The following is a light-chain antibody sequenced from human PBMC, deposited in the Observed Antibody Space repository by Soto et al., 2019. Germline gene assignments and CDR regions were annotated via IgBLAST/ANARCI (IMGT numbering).Light chain of an antibody. CDR2: DVT. CDR1: SGDIGGYDY. V-gene: IGLV2-14*03. J-gene: IGLJ1*01. CDR3: SSFTSTFTHV. Sequence: QSVLTQPASVSGSPGQSITISCAGTSGDIGGYDYVPWYQQHPGKAPKLIIFDVTDRPSGISDRFSGSKSASTASLTISGLRTEDEADYYCSSFTSTFTHVFGTGTKVTVL.